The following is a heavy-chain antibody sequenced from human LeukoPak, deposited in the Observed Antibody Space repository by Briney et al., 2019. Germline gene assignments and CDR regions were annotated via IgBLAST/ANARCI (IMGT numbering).Heavy chain of an antibody. D-gene: IGHD7-27*01. Sequence: SETLSLTCTVSGGSISSYYWSWIRQPAGKGLEWIGRIYTSGSTNYNPSLKSRVTMSVDTSKNQFSLKLSSVTAADTAVYYCARGKLGTPYYYYYYMDVWGKGTAVTVSS. J-gene: IGHJ6*03. CDR2: IYTSGST. CDR1: GGSISSYY. V-gene: IGHV4-4*07. CDR3: ARGKLGTPYYYYYYMDV.